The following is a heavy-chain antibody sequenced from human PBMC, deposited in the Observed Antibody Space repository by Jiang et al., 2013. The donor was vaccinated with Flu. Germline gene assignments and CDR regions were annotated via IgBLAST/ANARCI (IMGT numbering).Heavy chain of an antibody. D-gene: IGHD4-17*01. CDR2: INHSGST. CDR1: GGSFSGYY. J-gene: IGHJ2*01. Sequence: LLKPSETLSLTCAVYGGSFSGYYWSWIRQPPGKGLEWIGEINHSGSTNYNPSLKSRVTISVDTSKNQFSLKLSSVTAADTAVYYCARGPGGDYGASSGWYFDLWGRGTLVTVSS. CDR3: ARGPGGDYGASSGWYFDL. V-gene: IGHV4-34*01.